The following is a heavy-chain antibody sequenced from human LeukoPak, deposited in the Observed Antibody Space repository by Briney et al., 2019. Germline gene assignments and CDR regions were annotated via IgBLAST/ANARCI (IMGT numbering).Heavy chain of an antibody. D-gene: IGHD4-17*01. V-gene: IGHV4-34*01. CDR1: GGSFSGYY. Sequence: SETLSLTCAVYGGSFSGYYWSWIRQPPGKGLEWIGEINHSGSTNYNPSLKSRVTISVDTSKNQFSLKLSSVTAADTAVYYCARHGGYGDYEYFQHWGQGTLVTVSS. J-gene: IGHJ1*01. CDR2: INHSGST. CDR3: ARHGGYGDYEYFQH.